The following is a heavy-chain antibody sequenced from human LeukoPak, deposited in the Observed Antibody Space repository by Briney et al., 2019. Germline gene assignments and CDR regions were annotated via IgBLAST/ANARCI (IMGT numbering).Heavy chain of an antibody. D-gene: IGHD3-22*01. CDR2: ISYDGSNK. Sequence: GGSLRLSCAASGFTFSSYGMHWVRQAPGKGLEWVAVISYDGSNKYYADSVKGRFTISRDNSKNTLYLQMNSLRAEDTAVYYCARHLTYYYDSSGYYYYYYYMDVWGKGTTVTISS. CDR1: GFTFSSYG. CDR3: ARHLTYYYDSSGYYYYYYYMDV. V-gene: IGHV3-30*03. J-gene: IGHJ6*03.